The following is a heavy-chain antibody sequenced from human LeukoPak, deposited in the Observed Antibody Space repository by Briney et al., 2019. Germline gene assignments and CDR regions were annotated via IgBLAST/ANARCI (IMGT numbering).Heavy chain of an antibody. V-gene: IGHV3-74*01. Sequence: GGSLRLSCAASGFTFSNFWMHWVRQAPGKGLVWVALIYGDGSFTRYADSVKGRFTISRDNAKNTVYLQMNSLRAEDTAVYYCAKDLTRGYSYAADYYYYYGMDVWGQGTTVTVSS. D-gene: IGHD5-18*01. CDR2: IYGDGSFT. CDR3: AKDLTRGYSYAADYYYYYGMDV. J-gene: IGHJ6*02. CDR1: GFTFSNFW.